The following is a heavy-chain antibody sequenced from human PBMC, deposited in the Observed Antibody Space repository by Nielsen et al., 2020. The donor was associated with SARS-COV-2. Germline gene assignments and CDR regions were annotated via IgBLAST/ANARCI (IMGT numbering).Heavy chain of an antibody. Sequence: WIRQPPGKGLEWIGEISHSGSTNFNPPLKSRVIISVDTSKNQFSLKLSSVTAADTAVYYCARARSITMVRGVISDWFDPWGQGTLVTVSS. CDR2: ISHSGST. V-gene: IGHV4-34*01. D-gene: IGHD3-10*01. J-gene: IGHJ5*02. CDR3: ARARSITMVRGVISDWFDP.